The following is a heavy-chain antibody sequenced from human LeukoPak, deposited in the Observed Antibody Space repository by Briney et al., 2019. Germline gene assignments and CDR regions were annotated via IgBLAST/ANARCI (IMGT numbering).Heavy chain of an antibody. J-gene: IGHJ3*02. Sequence: GGSLRLSCAASGFTLSSYAMNWVRQAPGKGLEWVSGISSSGGSTYYADSVKGRFTISRDNSKNTLYLQMNSLRAEDTAVYYCAKQTGDLVDAFDIWGQGTMVTVSS. CDR3: AKQTGDLVDAFDI. CDR2: ISSSGGST. V-gene: IGHV3-23*01. CDR1: GFTLSSYA. D-gene: IGHD7-27*01.